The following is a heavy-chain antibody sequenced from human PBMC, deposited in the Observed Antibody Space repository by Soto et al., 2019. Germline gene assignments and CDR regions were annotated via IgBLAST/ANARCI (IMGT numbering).Heavy chain of an antibody. CDR2: IWYDGSNK. D-gene: IGHD2-8*01. CDR3: AIMDGNLSYFDY. J-gene: IGHJ4*02. Sequence: QVQLVESGGGVVQPGRSLRLSCAASGFTFSSYGMHWVRQAPGTGLEWVAVIWYDGSNKYYADSVKGRFTISIDISKNPLYLQMNSLRAEETAVYYWAIMDGNLSYFDYWGQGNLVTVSA. CDR1: GFTFSSYG. V-gene: IGHV3-33*01.